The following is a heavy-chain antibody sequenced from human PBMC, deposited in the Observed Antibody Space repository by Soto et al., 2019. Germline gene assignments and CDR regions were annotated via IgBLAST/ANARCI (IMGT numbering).Heavy chain of an antibody. Sequence: SGGSLRLSCAASGFTFDDYTMHWVRQAPGKGLEWVSLISWDGGSTYYADSVKGRFTISRDNSKNSLYLQMNSLRTEDTALYYCAKDLGDGDYYYYYGMDVWGQGTTVTVSS. J-gene: IGHJ6*02. V-gene: IGHV3-43*01. CDR2: ISWDGGST. CDR3: AKDLGDGDYYYYYGMDV. D-gene: IGHD2-21*02. CDR1: GFTFDDYT.